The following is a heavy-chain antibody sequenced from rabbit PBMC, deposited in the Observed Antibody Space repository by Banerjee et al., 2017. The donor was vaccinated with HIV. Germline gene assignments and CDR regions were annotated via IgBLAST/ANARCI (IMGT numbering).Heavy chain of an antibody. V-gene: IGHV1S47*01. CDR2: IFPHYGTK. CDR1: GIDFSSYG. J-gene: IGHJ4*01. D-gene: IGHD2-1*01. CDR3: ARDSYDDYGDFNL. Sequence: QEQLVESGGGLVTLGGSLKLSCKASGIDFSSYGISWVRQAPGKGLEWIAYIFPHYGTKDYASWVNGRFTISLDNAQNTVFLQMTSLTAADTATYFCARDSYDDYGDFNLWGPGTLVTVS.